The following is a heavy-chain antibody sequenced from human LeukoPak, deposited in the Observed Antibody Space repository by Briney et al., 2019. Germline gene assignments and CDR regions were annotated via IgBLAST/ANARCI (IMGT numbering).Heavy chain of an antibody. D-gene: IGHD5-18*01. CDR2: ISTSGSTI. J-gene: IGHJ4*02. CDR1: GFTFSDHY. CDR3: ARADWDTAMIDY. Sequence: GGSLRLSCAASGFTFSDHYMDWIRQAPGKGLEWVSYISTSGSTIYYADSVKGRFAISRDNAKNSLYLQMNSLRAEDTAVYYCARADWDTAMIDYWGQGTLVTVSS. V-gene: IGHV3-11*04.